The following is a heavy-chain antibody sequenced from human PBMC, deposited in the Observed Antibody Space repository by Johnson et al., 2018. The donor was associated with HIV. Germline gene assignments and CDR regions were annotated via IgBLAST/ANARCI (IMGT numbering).Heavy chain of an antibody. CDR1: GVTFSSYG. Sequence: QVLLVESGGGVVQPGGSLRISCAASGVTFSSYGMHWVRQAPGKGLEWVSVISSGGDTYYADSVKDRFTISRDNSKNTLYLQMNRLRAEDTAVYYCAKVRSRWTTFDDAFDIWGQGTLVTVSS. V-gene: IGHV3-NL1*01. D-gene: IGHD4-11*01. CDR2: ISSGGDT. CDR3: AKVRSRWTTFDDAFDI. J-gene: IGHJ3*02.